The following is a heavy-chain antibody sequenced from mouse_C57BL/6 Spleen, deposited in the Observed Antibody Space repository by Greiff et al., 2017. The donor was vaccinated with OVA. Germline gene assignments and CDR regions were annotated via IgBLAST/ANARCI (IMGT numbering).Heavy chain of an antibody. Sequence: EVKVEESGPGLVKPSQSLSLTCSVTGYSITSGYYWNWIRQFPGNKLEWMGYISYDGSNNYNPSLKNRISITRDTSKNQFFLKLNSVTTEDTATYYCARGSIDWYFDVWGTGTTVTVSS. V-gene: IGHV3-6*01. CDR2: ISYDGSN. D-gene: IGHD2-10*02. J-gene: IGHJ1*03. CDR1: GYSITSGYY. CDR3: ARGSIDWYFDV.